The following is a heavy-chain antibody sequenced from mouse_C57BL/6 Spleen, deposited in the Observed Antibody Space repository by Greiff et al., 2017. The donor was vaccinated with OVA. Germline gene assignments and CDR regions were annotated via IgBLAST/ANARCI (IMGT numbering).Heavy chain of an antibody. Sequence: EVQLVESGGGLVQPGGSMKLSCAASGFTFSDAWMDWVRQSPEKGLEWVAEIRNKANNHATYYAESVKGRFTISRDDSKSSVYLQMNSLRAEDTGIYYCTRRTFYYYGSSYYWYFDVWGTGTTVTVSS. CDR2: IRNKANNHAT. CDR1: GFTFSDAW. J-gene: IGHJ1*03. V-gene: IGHV6-6*01. CDR3: TRRTFYYYGSSYYWYFDV. D-gene: IGHD1-1*01.